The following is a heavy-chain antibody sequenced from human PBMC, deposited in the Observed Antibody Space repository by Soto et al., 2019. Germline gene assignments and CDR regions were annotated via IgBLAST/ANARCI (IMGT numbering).Heavy chain of an antibody. CDR1: GYTFTSYA. D-gene: IGHD6-19*01. CDR2: INAGNGNT. Sequence: ASVKVSCKAPGYTFTSYAMHWVRQAPGQRLEWMGWINAGNGNTKYSQKFQGRVTITRDTSASTAYMELSSLRSEDTAVYYCARDPGAIAVAGTQGAFDIWGQGTMVTVSS. CDR3: ARDPGAIAVAGTQGAFDI. V-gene: IGHV1-3*01. J-gene: IGHJ3*02.